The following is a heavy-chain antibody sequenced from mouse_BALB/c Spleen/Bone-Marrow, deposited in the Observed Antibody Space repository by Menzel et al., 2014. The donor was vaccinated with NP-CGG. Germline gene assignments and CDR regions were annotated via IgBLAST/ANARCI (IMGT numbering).Heavy chain of an antibody. Sequence: QVQLQQSGAELVKPGTSVKVSCTASGHDFTNYLIEWVRQRPEQGLEWIGVINPGSDITNYNAKSKGKATLTADKSSSTAYMQLSSLTSDDSAVYFCARRGYRYALGPFDYWGQGTTLTVSS. CDR3: ARRGYRYALGPFDY. J-gene: IGHJ2*01. CDR2: INPGSDIT. CDR1: GHDFTNYL. V-gene: IGHV1-54*01. D-gene: IGHD2-14*01.